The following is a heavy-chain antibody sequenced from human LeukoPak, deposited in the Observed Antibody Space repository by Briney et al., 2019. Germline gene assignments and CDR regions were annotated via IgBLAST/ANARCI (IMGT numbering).Heavy chain of an antibody. Sequence: SETLSLTCAVYGGSFSGYYWSWIRQPPGKGLEWIGEINHSGSTNYNPSLKSRVTISVDTSKNQFSLKLSSVTAADTAVYYCARLYSSPRDYYYYYYMDVWGKGTTVTVSS. J-gene: IGHJ6*03. CDR2: INHSGST. V-gene: IGHV4-34*01. CDR1: GGSFSGYY. CDR3: ARLYSSPRDYYYYYYMDV. D-gene: IGHD6-13*01.